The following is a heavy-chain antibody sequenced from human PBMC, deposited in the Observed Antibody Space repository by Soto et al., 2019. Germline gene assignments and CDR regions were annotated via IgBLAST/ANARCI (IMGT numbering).Heavy chain of an antibody. Sequence: QVQLVESGGGVVQPGRSLRLSCAASGFTFSSYAMHWVRQAPDTGLEWVAVISYDGSNKYYADSVKGRFTISRDNSKNTLCLQMNSLRAEDTAVYYCARVKGSSGWYYAFDIWGQGTMVTVSS. J-gene: IGHJ3*02. V-gene: IGHV3-30-3*01. CDR3: ARVKGSSGWYYAFDI. CDR2: ISYDGSNK. D-gene: IGHD6-13*01. CDR1: GFTFSSYA.